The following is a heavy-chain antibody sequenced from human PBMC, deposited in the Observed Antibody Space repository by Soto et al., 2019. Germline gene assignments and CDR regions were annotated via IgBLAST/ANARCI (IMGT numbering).Heavy chain of an antibody. CDR2: INPNTSAT. D-gene: IGHD1-26*01. CDR3: ARITWGRDHYYSMDV. CDR1: GYIFTGYF. V-gene: IGHV1-2*02. Sequence: ASVKVSCKASGYIFTGYFIQWLRQAPGQGLEWMEWINPNTSATNYAQKFQGRVTMTRDTSLGAAYMELTSLRPDDTALYYCARITWGRDHYYSMDVWGQGTTVTVSS. J-gene: IGHJ6*02.